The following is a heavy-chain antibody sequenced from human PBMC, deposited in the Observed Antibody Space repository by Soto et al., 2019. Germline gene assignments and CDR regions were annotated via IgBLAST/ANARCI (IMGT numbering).Heavy chain of an antibody. D-gene: IGHD1-1*01. Sequence: EVQLVESGGGVVQPGGSLRLSCAASGFTFRRHSMNCDRQAPGKGPEWGSHIRASSSAIYYADSVKGRFTISRDNAKNSLYLQMNSMRDEDTAVYNCARENDYASDYWRQGSMVTVSS. CDR3: ARENDYASDY. J-gene: IGHJ4*02. CDR2: IRASSSAI. CDR1: GFTFRRHS. V-gene: IGHV3-48*02.